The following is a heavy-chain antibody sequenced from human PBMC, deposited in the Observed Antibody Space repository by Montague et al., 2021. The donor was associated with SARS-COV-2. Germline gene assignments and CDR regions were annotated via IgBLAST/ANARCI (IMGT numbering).Heavy chain of an antibody. D-gene: IGHD6-13*01. CDR3: ARAGENKHKSRWYVAWYYYYVMDV. CDR1: GGSFSGYY. V-gene: IGHV4-34*01. CDR2: INHSGST. Sequence: SETLSLTCAVYGGSFSGYYWSWIRQPPGKGLEWIGEINHSGSTNYNPSLKSRVTISVDTSKNQFSLKLSSVTAADTAVYYCARAGENKHKSRWYVAWYYYYVMDVWGQGSTVTVSS. J-gene: IGHJ6*02.